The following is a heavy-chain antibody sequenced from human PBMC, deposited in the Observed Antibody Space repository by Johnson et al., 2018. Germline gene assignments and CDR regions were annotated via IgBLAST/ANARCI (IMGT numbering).Heavy chain of an antibody. CDR1: GDSVSSNSAT. J-gene: IGHJ6*02. D-gene: IGHD1-26*01. CDR2: TYYRSKWFN. V-gene: IGHV6-1*01. Sequence: VQLQESGPGLVKPSQTLSLTCALSGDSVSSNSATWNWIRQSPSRGLEWLGRTYYRSKWFNDYAVSVKSRITIKSDTSKNQFSLQLKSVTPEDTAGDYCARSAGGSSYYYYGMDVWGQGTTVTVSS. CDR3: ARSAGGSSYYYYGMDV.